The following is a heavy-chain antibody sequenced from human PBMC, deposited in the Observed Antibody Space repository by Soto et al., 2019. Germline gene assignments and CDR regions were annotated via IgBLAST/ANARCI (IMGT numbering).Heavy chain of an antibody. J-gene: IGHJ4*02. V-gene: IGHV3-23*01. CDR2: ISEGGDRT. Sequence: EVQLLESGGDLVQPGGSLRLSCVGSGFTFRDHPMNWVRQAPGKGLEWVSAISEGGDRTYYADSVLGRLSISRDNSKNTLYLQMSSLRAEDTAMYYCAKYRWSATTVMSIKWGQGTLVTVSS. D-gene: IGHD4-4*01. CDR3: AKYRWSATTVMSIK. CDR1: GFTFRDHP.